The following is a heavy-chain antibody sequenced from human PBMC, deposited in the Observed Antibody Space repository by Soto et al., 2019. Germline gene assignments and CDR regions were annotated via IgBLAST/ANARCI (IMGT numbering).Heavy chain of an antibody. V-gene: IGHV3-30-3*01. CDR3: ARDFSRDYSSSWS. J-gene: IGHJ5*02. CDR2: ISYDGSNK. D-gene: IGHD6-13*01. Sequence: GGSLRLSCAASGFTFSSYAMHWVRQAPGKGLEWVAVISYDGSNKYYADSVKGRFTISRDNSKNTLYLQMNSLRAEDTAVHYCARDFSRDYSSSWSWGQGTLVTVSS. CDR1: GFTFSSYA.